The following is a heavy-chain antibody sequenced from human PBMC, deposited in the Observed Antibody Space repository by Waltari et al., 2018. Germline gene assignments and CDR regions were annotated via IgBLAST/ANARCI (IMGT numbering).Heavy chain of an antibody. CDR3: AKFKGGAAADPFDY. J-gene: IGHJ4*02. CDR2: ISGSGGST. CDR1: GFTSSSHA. V-gene: IGHV3-23*01. D-gene: IGHD6-13*01. Sequence: EVQLLESGGGLVQPGGSVRLCCAASGFTSSSHAMSWVREAPGKGLEWVSAISGSGGSTYYADSVKGRFTISRDNSKNTLYLQMNSLRAEDTAVYYCAKFKGGAAADPFDYWGQGTLVTVSS.